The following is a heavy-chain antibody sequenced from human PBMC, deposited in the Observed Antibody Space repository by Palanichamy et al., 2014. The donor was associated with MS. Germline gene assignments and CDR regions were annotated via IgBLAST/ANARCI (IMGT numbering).Heavy chain of an antibody. CDR2: VYFRGNN. CDR3: ARGQTSWTQTNDAFDI. D-gene: IGHD3/OR15-3a*01. CDR1: RGAISSYY. Sequence: QVQLQESGPGLVKPSETLSLTCTVSRGAISSYYWAWIRQPPGKGLEWIGYVYFRGNNNSNPSLKSRVTISLDMSKNQFSLELRSVTAADTAVYYCARGQTSWTQTNDAFDIWGPGTMVTVSS. J-gene: IGHJ3*02. V-gene: IGHV4-59*12.